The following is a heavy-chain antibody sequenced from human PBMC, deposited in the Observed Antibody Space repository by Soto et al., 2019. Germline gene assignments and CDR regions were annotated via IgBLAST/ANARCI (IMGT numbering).Heavy chain of an antibody. V-gene: IGHV4-59*01. CDR3: TRDVPSYGDYGNGYFDS. Sequence: SETLSLTCAVSGASISSNYWIWIRQPPGKGLEWIGQIHYSGSTNYNPSLRSRVTISVDTSKNQFSLKLSSVIAADTAVYYCTRDVPSYGDYGNGYFDSWGQGTLVTVSS. CDR2: IHYSGST. J-gene: IGHJ4*02. D-gene: IGHD4-17*01. CDR1: GASISSNY.